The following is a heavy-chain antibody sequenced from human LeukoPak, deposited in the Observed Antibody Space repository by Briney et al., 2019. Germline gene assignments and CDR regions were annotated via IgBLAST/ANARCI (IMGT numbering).Heavy chain of an antibody. CDR1: GYTFTSYD. CDR2: MNPNSGNT. CDR3: ARGVNTYLWFGGDYMDV. D-gene: IGHD3-16*01. J-gene: IGHJ6*03. V-gene: IGHV1-8*03. Sequence: ASVRVSCKASGYTFTSYDINWVRQATGQGHEWMGWMNPNSGNTGYAQKFQGRVTITRNTSISTAYMELSSLRSEDTAVYYCARGVNTYLWFGGDYMDVWGKGSTVTVSS.